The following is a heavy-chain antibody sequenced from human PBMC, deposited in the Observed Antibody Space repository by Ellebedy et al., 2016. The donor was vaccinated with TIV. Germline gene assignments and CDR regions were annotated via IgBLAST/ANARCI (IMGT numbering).Heavy chain of an antibody. D-gene: IGHD4-17*01. CDR2: IKQDGSEK. CDR3: ARLQMTTTFNWFDP. J-gene: IGHJ5*02. V-gene: IGHV3-7*03. Sequence: GGSLRLXXAASGFTFSSYWMSWVRQAPGKGLEWVANIKQDGSEKYYVDSVKGRFTISRDNAKNSLYLQMNSLRAEDTAVYYWARLQMTTTFNWFDPWGQGTLVTVSS. CDR1: GFTFSSYW.